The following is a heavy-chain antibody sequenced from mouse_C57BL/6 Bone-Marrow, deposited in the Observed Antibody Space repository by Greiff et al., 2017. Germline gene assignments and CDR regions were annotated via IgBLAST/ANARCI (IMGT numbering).Heavy chain of an antibody. Sequence: EVQLQQSGAELVKPGASVKLSCTASGFNIQDYYIHWVKQRTEQGLEWIGRIAPEDGETKSAPKFPEKATITADTSSNTAYLQLSSLTSKDTAVYYCTSSLMYYGTNYWGQGTTLTVSS. CDR1: GFNIQDYY. CDR2: IAPEDGET. V-gene: IGHV14-2*01. D-gene: IGHD1-1*01. CDR3: TSSLMYYGTNY. J-gene: IGHJ2*01.